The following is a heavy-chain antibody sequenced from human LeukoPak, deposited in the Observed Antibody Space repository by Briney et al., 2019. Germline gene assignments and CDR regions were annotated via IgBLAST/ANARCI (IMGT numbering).Heavy chain of an antibody. D-gene: IGHD1-26*01. CDR3: ARAGGGGSYSGSYYFDY. Sequence: PSETLSLTCTVSGGSISSYYWSWIQQPAGKGLEWIGRIYTSGSTNYNPSLKSRVAISVDKSKNQFSLKLSSVTAADTAVYYCARAGGGGSYSGSYYFDYSGQGTLVTVSS. V-gene: IGHV4-4*07. CDR2: IYTSGST. CDR1: GGSISSYY. J-gene: IGHJ4*02.